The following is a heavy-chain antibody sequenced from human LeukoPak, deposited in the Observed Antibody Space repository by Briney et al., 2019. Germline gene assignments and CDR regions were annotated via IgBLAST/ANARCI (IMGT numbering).Heavy chain of an antibody. CDR3: ARDGSGGGYDYYYGMDV. V-gene: IGHV1-69*13. D-gene: IGHD5-12*01. J-gene: IGHJ6*02. CDR2: IIPIFGTA. CDR1: GYTFSNYG. Sequence: SVKVSCKASGYTFSNYGISWVRQAPGQGLEWMGGIIPIFGTANYAQKFQGRVTITADESTSTAYMELSSLRSEDTAVYYCARDGSGGGYDYYYGMDVWGQGTTVTVSS.